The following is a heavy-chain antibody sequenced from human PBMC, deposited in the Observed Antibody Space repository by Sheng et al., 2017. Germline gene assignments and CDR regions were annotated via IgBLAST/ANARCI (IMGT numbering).Heavy chain of an antibody. CDR3: AKAYSSGWNWIVDY. CDR1: GFTFSSYG. V-gene: IGHV3-30*02. CDR2: IRYDGTNK. Sequence: ESGGGVVQPGGPVRLSCEASGFTFSSYGMHWVRQAPGKGLEWVAYIRYDGTNKYYVDSVKGRFTISRDNSKNTLYLQMNSLRAEDTAVYYCAKAYSSGWNWIVDYWGQGTLVTVSP. D-gene: IGHD6-19*01. J-gene: IGHJ4*02.